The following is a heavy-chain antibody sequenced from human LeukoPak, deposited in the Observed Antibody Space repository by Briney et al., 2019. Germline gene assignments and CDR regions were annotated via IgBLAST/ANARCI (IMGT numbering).Heavy chain of an antibody. D-gene: IGHD6-13*01. V-gene: IGHV3-23*01. CDR2: ISGSGGST. CDR3: AKPSSSSWYRGAFDI. Sequence: GGSLRLSCAASGFTFSSYAMSWVRRAPGKGLEWVSAISGSGGSTYYADSVKGRFTISRDNSKNTLYLQMNSLRAEDTAVYYCAKPSSSSWYRGAFDIWGQGAMVTVSS. CDR1: GFTFSSYA. J-gene: IGHJ3*02.